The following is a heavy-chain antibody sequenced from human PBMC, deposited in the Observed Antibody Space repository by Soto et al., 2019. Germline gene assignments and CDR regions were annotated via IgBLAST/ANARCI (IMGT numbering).Heavy chain of an antibody. CDR2: INAGNGNT. V-gene: IGHV1-3*05. D-gene: IGHD2-2*01. CDR3: ARGMPLAADY. Sequence: QVQLVQSGAEEKKPGASVKVSCKASGYTFTSYAMHWLRQAPGQRLEWMGWINAGNGNTKYSQKFQGRDTITRDTSASTAYMEPRSLRSEDTAVYYCARGMPLAADYWGQGALVTVSS. CDR1: GYTFTSYA. J-gene: IGHJ4*02.